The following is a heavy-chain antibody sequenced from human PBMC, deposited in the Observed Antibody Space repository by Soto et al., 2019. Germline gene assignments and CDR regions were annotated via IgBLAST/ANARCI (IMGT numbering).Heavy chain of an antibody. V-gene: IGHV3-7*05. CDR3: ARDQDGMDV. J-gene: IGHJ6*04. Sequence: PGGSLRLSCAASGFTFSSDWMSWVRQAPGKGLEWVANIKQGGSEKYYVDSVKGRFTISRGNAKSSLCLQMNSLRAEDTAVYYCARDQDGMDVWGKGTTVTVSS. CDR2: IKQGGSEK. CDR1: GFTFSSDW.